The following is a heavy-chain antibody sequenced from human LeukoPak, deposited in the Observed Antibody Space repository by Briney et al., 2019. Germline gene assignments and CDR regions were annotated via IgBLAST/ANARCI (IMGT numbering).Heavy chain of an antibody. CDR3: ARAGFRSGPWCFDL. CDR1: GFTFSSYS. V-gene: IGHV3-48*04. Sequence: PGGSLRLSCAASGFTFSSYSMNWVRQAPGKGLEWVSYISSSSSTIYYADSVKGRFTISRDNAKNSLYLQMNSLRVEDTAVYYCARAGFRSGPWCFDLWGRGTLVTVSS. D-gene: IGHD6-25*01. J-gene: IGHJ2*01. CDR2: ISSSSSTI.